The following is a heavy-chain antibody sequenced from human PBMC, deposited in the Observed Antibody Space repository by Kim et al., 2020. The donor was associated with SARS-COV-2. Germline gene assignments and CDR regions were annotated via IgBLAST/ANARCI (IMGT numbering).Heavy chain of an antibody. V-gene: IGHV2-5*02. CDR2: IYWDDEK. CDR3: AQTGYSSTWYQGYFAS. J-gene: IGHJ4*02. Sequence: SSPTLVNPTQTLTLTCTFSGFSLNTPGMAVGWIRQPPGKALEWLSVIYWDDEKRYRPSLRSRLTITKDTSKNQVVLMMTNMDYVDAGTYYCAQTGYSSTWYQGYFASWGQGTLVTVSS. D-gene: IGHD6-13*01. CDR1: GFSLNTPGMA.